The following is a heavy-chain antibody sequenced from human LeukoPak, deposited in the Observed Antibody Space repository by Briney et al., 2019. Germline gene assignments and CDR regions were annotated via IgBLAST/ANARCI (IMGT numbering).Heavy chain of an antibody. Sequence: PSETLSLTCTVSGYSISSGYYWGWIRQPPGKGLEWIGSIYHSGSTYYNPSLKSRVTISVDTSKNQFSLKLSSVTAADTAVYYCARGSIVVAPADYWGQGTLVTVSS. V-gene: IGHV4-38-2*02. D-gene: IGHD2-2*01. CDR2: IYHSGST. CDR1: GYSISSGYY. J-gene: IGHJ4*02. CDR3: ARGSIVVAPADY.